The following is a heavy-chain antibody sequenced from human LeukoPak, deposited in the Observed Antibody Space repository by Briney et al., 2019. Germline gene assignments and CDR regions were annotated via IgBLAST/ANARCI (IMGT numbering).Heavy chain of an antibody. J-gene: IGHJ4*02. V-gene: IGHV3-30*02. D-gene: IGHD3-10*01. CDR3: AKTPYYGSGSYYNVPTHFDY. Sequence: SVKGRFTISRDNSKNTLYLQMNSLRAEDTAVYYCAKTPYYGSGSYYNVPTHFDYWGQGTLVTVSS.